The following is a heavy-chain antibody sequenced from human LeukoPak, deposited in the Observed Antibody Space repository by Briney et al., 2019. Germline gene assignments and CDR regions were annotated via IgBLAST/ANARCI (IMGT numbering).Heavy chain of an antibody. D-gene: IGHD3-10*01. CDR2: INSDGSTT. CDR1: GFTLSSNW. J-gene: IGHJ4*02. CDR3: ARDFTFYGSGPHFDY. Sequence: GGSLRLSCAASGFTLSSNWMHWVRQVPGKGLLWVSRINSDGSTTTYADSVKDRFTISRGNAKNTLYLQMNSLRAEDTAVYYCARDFTFYGSGPHFDYWGLGTLVTVSS. V-gene: IGHV3-74*03.